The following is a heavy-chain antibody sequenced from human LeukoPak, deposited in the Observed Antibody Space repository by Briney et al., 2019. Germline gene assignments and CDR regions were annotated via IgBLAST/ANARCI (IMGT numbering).Heavy chain of an antibody. CDR1: GGSISSYY. D-gene: IGHD2-2*01. CDR3: ARVPDAFDI. V-gene: IGHV4-59*08. J-gene: IGHJ3*02. CDR2: IYYSGST. Sequence: SETLSLTCTVPGGSISSYYWSWIRQPPGKGLEWIGYIYYSGSTNYNPSLKSRVTISVDTSKKQFSLKLSSVTAADTAIYYCARVPDAFDIWGQGTMVTVSS.